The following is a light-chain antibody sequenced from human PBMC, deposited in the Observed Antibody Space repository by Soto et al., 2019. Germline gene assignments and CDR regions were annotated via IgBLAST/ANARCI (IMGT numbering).Light chain of an antibody. CDR1: SSNIGVNT. J-gene: IGLJ2*01. CDR2: SNN. V-gene: IGLV1-44*01. CDR3: ASWDDSLNGVV. Sequence: HSVVTQPPSASGTPGQGVTISCSGSSSNIGVNTVNWYQQLPGTAPKLLIYSNNLRPSGVPDRFSGSKSGTSASLAISGLQSEDEADYHCASWDDSLNGVVFGGGTKVTVL.